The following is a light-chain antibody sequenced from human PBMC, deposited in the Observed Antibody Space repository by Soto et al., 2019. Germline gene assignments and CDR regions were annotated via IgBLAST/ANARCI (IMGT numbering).Light chain of an antibody. CDR3: QQYGSSPLYT. J-gene: IGKJ2*01. CDR1: QSVSSSY. V-gene: IGKV3-20*01. CDR2: GAS. Sequence: EIVLTQSPGTLSLSPGERATLSCRASQSVSSSYLAWYQQKPGQAPSLLIYGASSRPTGIPDRFSGSGSGTDLTVTSRSLQPEECAVYYCQQYGSSPLYTFGQGTQLEIK.